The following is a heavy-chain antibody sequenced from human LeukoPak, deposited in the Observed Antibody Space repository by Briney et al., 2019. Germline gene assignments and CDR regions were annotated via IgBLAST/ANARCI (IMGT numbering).Heavy chain of an antibody. CDR1: GYSFITHG. J-gene: IGHJ6*03. CDR2: ISTYSGNA. Sequence: ASVKVSRKASGYSFITHGITWVRQAPGQGLQWMGWISTYSGNAHYAQRLQDRVTLSKDTATTTAYLEVRNLRSDDTAVYYCARDLAVLGVVFTIYMDVGGKGTPVSVSS. D-gene: IGHD3-3*01. V-gene: IGHV1-18*01. CDR3: ARDLAVLGVVFTIYMDV.